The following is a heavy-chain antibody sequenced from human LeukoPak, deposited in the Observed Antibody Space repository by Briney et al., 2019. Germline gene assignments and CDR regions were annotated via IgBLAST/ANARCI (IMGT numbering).Heavy chain of an antibody. Sequence: ASAKVSCKAFGYTFSNYGISWVRQAPGEGLEWMGWISVNYGNTNYAQKLQGRVTLTTDTSTNTAYMEPRSLRSDDTAVYYCARGINRNFDYWGQGTLVTVSS. D-gene: IGHD1-14*01. V-gene: IGHV1-18*01. CDR1: GYTFSNYG. CDR2: ISVNYGNT. CDR3: ARGINRNFDY. J-gene: IGHJ4*02.